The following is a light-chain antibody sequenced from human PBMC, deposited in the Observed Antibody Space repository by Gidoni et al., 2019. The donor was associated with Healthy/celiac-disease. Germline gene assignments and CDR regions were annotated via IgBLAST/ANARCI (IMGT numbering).Light chain of an antibody. V-gene: IGKV1-33*01. CDR2: YAS. CDR1: QDISHY. Sequence: DIQMTQSPSSLSASVGDRVTITCKASQDISHYLHWYQQKPGKAPKLLIYYASNLETGVPSRCSGSGSETDFTFTISSLQPEDIATYYCQQYDNLPPYTFGQGTKLEIK. J-gene: IGKJ2*01. CDR3: QQYDNLPPYT.